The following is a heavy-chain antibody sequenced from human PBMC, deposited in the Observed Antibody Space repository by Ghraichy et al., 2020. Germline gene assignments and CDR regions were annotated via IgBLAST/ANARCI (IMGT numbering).Heavy chain of an antibody. V-gene: IGHV1-18*01. CDR2: ISAYNGNT. Sequence: ASVKVSCKASGYTFTSYGISWVRQAPGQGLEWMGWISAYNGNTNYAQKLQGRVTMTTDTSTSTAYMELRSLRSDDTAVYYCARGDPIAVAGTTNYFDYWGQGTLVTVSS. CDR3: ARGDPIAVAGTTNYFDY. CDR1: GYTFTSYG. D-gene: IGHD6-19*01. J-gene: IGHJ4*02.